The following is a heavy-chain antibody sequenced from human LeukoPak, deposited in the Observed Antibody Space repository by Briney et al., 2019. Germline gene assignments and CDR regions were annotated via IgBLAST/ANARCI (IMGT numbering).Heavy chain of an antibody. CDR1: GYTFTSYD. J-gene: IGHJ6*03. V-gene: IGHV1-8*01. CDR2: MNPNSGNT. Sequence: ASVKVSCKASGYTFTSYDINWVRQATGQGLEWMGWMNPNSGNTGYAQKFQGRVTMTRNTSISTAYMELSSLRSEDTAVYYCASGGVERRRNVKYYYYYMDVWGKGTTVTVSS. CDR3: ASGGVERRRNVKYYYYYMDV. D-gene: IGHD1-1*01.